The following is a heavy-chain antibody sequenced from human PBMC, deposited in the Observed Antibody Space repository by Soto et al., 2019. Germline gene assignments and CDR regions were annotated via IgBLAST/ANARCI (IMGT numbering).Heavy chain of an antibody. Sequence: SQTLSLTCAISGDSVSSNSAAWNWIRQSPSRGLEWLGRTYYRSKWYNDYAVSVKSRITINPDTSKNQFSLQLNSVTPEDTAVYYCARDHLAAAGYYYYHGMDVWGQGTTVTVSS. D-gene: IGHD6-13*01. CDR2: TYYRSKWYN. CDR1: GDSVSSNSAA. CDR3: ARDHLAAAGYYYYHGMDV. J-gene: IGHJ6*02. V-gene: IGHV6-1*01.